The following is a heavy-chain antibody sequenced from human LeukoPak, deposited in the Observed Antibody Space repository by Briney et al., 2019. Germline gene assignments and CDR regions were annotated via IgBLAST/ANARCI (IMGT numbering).Heavy chain of an antibody. CDR3: ARDAGHQLSRRNYYAMDV. Sequence: SETLSLTCTVSGGSISSYYWSWIRKPPGKGLEWIGYIYYSGSTNYNPSLKSRVTISVDTSKNQFSLKLSSVTAADTAVYYCARDAGHQLSRRNYYAMDVWGQGTTVTVSS. J-gene: IGHJ6*02. CDR2: IYYSGST. V-gene: IGHV4-59*12. D-gene: IGHD2-2*01. CDR1: GGSISSYY.